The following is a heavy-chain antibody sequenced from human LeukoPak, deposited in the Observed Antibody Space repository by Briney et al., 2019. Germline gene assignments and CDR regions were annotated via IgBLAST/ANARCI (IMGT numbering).Heavy chain of an antibody. Sequence: GESLKISCAASGISISSYSMNWVRHAPGEGLELVSSISSSSSSIYYADSVKGRFTISRDNAKNSLYLQMNSLRAEDTAVYYCARDCSSTSCPTGDAFDIWGQGTMVTVSS. CDR1: GISISSYS. D-gene: IGHD2-2*01. V-gene: IGHV3-21*01. CDR2: ISSSSSSI. CDR3: ARDCSSTSCPTGDAFDI. J-gene: IGHJ3*02.